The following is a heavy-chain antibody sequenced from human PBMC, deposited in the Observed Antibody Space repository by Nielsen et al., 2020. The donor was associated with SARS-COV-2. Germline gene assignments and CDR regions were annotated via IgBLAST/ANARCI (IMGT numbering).Heavy chain of an antibody. CDR1: GFTFSSYG. J-gene: IGHJ2*01. D-gene: IGHD6-13*01. CDR2: IWYDGSNK. V-gene: IGHV3-33*01. Sequence: GESLKISCAASGFTFSSYGMHWVRQAPGKGLEWVAVIWYDGSNKYYADSVKGRFTISRDNSKNTLCLQMNSLRAEDTAVYYCARAAAAGTVRYWYFDLWGRGTLVTVSS. CDR3: ARAAAAGTVRYWYFDL.